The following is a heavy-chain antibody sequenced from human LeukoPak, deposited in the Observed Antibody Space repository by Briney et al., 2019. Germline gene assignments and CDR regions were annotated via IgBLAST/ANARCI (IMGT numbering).Heavy chain of an antibody. CDR1: GFTFSSCV. CDR3: ARQAPGERYGLDH. D-gene: IGHD3-10*01. V-gene: IGHV3-21*01. CDR2: INTDSSYI. Sequence: KPGGSLRLSCAASGFTFSSCVMNWVRQAPGKGLEWVSSINTDSSYIYYADSVKGRFTISRDNAKNSLYLQMNSLSAEDTAIYYCARQAPGERYGLDHWGQGTLVTVSS. J-gene: IGHJ4*02.